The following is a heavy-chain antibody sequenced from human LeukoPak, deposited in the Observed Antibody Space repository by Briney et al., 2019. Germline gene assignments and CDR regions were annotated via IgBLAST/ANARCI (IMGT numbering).Heavy chain of an antibody. Sequence: ASVTVSCKASGYTFTSYDINWVRQATGQGLEWMGWMNPNSGNTGYAQKFQGRVTMTRNTSISTAYMELSSLRSEDTAVYYCARGHTNDFWSGNNWFDPWGQGTLVTVSS. CDR3: ARGHTNDFWSGNNWFDP. V-gene: IGHV1-8*01. D-gene: IGHD3-3*01. CDR1: GYTFTSYD. J-gene: IGHJ5*02. CDR2: MNPNSGNT.